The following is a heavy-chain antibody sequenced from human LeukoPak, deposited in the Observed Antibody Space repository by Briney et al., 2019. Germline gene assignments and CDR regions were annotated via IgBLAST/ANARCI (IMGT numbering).Heavy chain of an antibody. V-gene: IGHV4-34*01. CDR3: ARARRLTWLGSGCFDP. Sequence: SETLSLTCAVYGGSFSGYYWSWIRQPPGKGLEWIGEINHSGSTNYNPSLKSRVTISVDTSKNQFSLKLSSVTAADTAVYYCARARRLTWLGSGCFDPWGEGTLVTVSS. CDR2: INHSGST. CDR1: GGSFSGYY. D-gene: IGHD3-10*01. J-gene: IGHJ5*02.